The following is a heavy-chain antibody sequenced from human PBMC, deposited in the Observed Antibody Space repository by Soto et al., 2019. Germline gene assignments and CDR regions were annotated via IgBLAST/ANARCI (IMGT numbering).Heavy chain of an antibody. CDR1: GYSFTSYW. CDR2: IYPGDSDT. Sequence: EVQLVQSGAEVKKPGESLKISCKGSGYSFTSYWIGWVRQMPGKGLEWMGIIYPGDSDTRYSPSFQGQVTFSADKSISTAYLQWSSLKASDTAMYYCARGPGGSSSWYLDGNWFDPWGQGTLVTVSS. V-gene: IGHV5-51*03. CDR3: ARGPGGSSSWYLDGNWFDP. D-gene: IGHD6-13*01. J-gene: IGHJ5*02.